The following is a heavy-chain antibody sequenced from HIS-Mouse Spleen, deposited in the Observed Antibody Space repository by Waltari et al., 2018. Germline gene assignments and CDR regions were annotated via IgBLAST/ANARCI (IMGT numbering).Heavy chain of an antibody. Sequence: QVQLVESGGGVVQPGRSLRLSCAASGFTFSSYAMHWVRQAPGKGRGWLAVITYEGSKKSYADSVKGRLTISRDNSKNTLYLQMNSLRAEDTAVYYCARAGTLHIVATTFDYWGQGTLVTVSS. D-gene: IGHD5-12*01. CDR1: GFTFSSYA. CDR3: ARAGTLHIVATTFDY. J-gene: IGHJ4*02. V-gene: IGHV3-30*01. CDR2: ITYEGSKK.